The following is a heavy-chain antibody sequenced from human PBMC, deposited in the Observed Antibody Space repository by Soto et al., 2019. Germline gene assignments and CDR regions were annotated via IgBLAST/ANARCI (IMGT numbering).Heavy chain of an antibody. CDR3: AKARSGGWYSSSSRRSLDY. Sequence: GGSLRLSCAASGFTFSSYAMSWVRQAPGKGLEWVSAISGSGGSTYYADSVKGRFTISRDNSKNTLYLQMNSLRAEDTAVYYCAKARSGGWYSSSSRRSLDYWGQGTLVTVSS. CDR2: ISGSGGST. D-gene: IGHD6-13*01. J-gene: IGHJ4*02. V-gene: IGHV3-23*01. CDR1: GFTFSSYA.